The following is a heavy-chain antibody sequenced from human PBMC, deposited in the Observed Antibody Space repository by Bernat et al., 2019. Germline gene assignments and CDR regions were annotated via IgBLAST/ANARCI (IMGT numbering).Heavy chain of an antibody. V-gene: IGHV4-4*02. CDR2: IYHSGST. Sequence: QVQLQESGPGLVKPSGTLSLTCAVSGGSISSSNWWSWVRQPPGKGLEWIGEIYHSGSTNYNPSLKSRVTTSVDKSKNQVSLKRSAVTAAETAVYYWARFFGRGWALGDYWGRVTLVTVSS. CDR1: GGSISSSNW. J-gene: IGHJ4*02. CDR3: ARFFGRGWALGDY. D-gene: IGHD6-19*01.